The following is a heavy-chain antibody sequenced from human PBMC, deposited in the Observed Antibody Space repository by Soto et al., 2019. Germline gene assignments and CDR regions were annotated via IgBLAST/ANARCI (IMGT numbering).Heavy chain of an antibody. V-gene: IGHV1-69*13. Sequence: ASVKVSCKASGGTFSSYAISWVRQAPGQGLEWMGGIIPIFGTANYAQKFQGRVTITADESTSTAYMELSSLRSEDTAVYYCASQNCSGGSCYDAFDIWGQGTMVT. J-gene: IGHJ3*02. CDR2: IIPIFGTA. CDR1: GGTFSSYA. D-gene: IGHD2-15*01. CDR3: ASQNCSGGSCYDAFDI.